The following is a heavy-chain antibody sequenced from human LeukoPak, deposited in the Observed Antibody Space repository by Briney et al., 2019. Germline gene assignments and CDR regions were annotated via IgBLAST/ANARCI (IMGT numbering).Heavy chain of an antibody. CDR1: GASVSSYY. V-gene: IGHV4-34*01. CDR3: ARGYGDYPLFDY. Sequence: SETLSLTCTVSGASVSSYYWSWIRQPPGKGLEWIGEINHSGSTNYNPSLKSRVTISVDTSKNQFSLKLSSVTAADTAVYYCARGYGDYPLFDYWGQGTLVTVSS. J-gene: IGHJ4*02. CDR2: INHSGST. D-gene: IGHD4-17*01.